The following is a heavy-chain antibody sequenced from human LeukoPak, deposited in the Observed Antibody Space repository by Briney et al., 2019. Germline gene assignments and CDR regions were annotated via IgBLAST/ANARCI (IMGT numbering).Heavy chain of an antibody. V-gene: IGHV1-69*05. CDR2: IIPIFGTA. D-gene: IGHD6-19*01. CDR3: ARMIAFGSGSKGDY. CDR1: GGTFSSYA. Sequence: SVKVSCKASGGTFSSYAISWVRQAPGQGLEWMVGIIPIFGTANYAQKFQGRVTITTDESTSTAYMELSSLRSEDTAVYYCARMIAFGSGSKGDYWGQGTLVTVSS. J-gene: IGHJ4*02.